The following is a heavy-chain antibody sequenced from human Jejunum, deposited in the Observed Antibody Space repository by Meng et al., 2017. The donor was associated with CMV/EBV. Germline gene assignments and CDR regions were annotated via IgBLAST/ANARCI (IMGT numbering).Heavy chain of an antibody. CDR2: IKEDGSER. D-gene: IGHD3-9*01. V-gene: IGHV3-7*01. CDR3: AKDYDILTGYYIKY. J-gene: IGHJ4*02. Sequence: SGFTFSSYWMSWVRQAPGKGLQWVATIKEDGSERYYVDSVKGRFTISRDNAKNSLYLQMNSLRAEDTAVYYCAKDYDILTGYYIKYWGQGTRVTVSS. CDR1: GFTFSSYW.